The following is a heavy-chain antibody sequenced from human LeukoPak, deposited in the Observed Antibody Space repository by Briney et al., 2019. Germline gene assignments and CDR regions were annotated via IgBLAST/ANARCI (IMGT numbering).Heavy chain of an antibody. Sequence: SETLSLTCTVSGGSISSYYWSWIRQPPGKGLEWIGYIYYSGSTNYNPSLKSRVTISVDTSKNQFSLKLSSVTAADTAVYYCARHHLLGIVGATRASWFDPWGQGTLVTVSS. CDR1: GGSISSYY. CDR3: ARHHLLGIVGATRASWFDP. J-gene: IGHJ5*02. V-gene: IGHV4-59*08. CDR2: IYYSGST. D-gene: IGHD1-26*01.